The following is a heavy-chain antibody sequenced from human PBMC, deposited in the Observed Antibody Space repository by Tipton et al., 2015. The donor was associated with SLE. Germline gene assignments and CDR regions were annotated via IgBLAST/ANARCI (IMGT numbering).Heavy chain of an antibody. J-gene: IGHJ5*02. V-gene: IGHV4-39*07. CDR1: GGSISSSSYY. Sequence: TLSLTCTVSGGSISSSSYYWGWIRQPPGKGLEWIGSIYYSGSTYYNPSLKSRVTISVDTSKNQFSLKLSSVTAADTAVYYCARQGEAVAAKAGFDPWGQGTLVTVSS. CDR2: IYYSGST. D-gene: IGHD6-19*01. CDR3: ARQGEAVAAKAGFDP.